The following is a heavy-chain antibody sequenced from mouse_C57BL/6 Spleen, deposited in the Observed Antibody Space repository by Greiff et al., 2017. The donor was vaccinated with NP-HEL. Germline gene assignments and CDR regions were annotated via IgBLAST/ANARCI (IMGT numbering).Heavy chain of an antibody. CDR1: GYTFTSYW. V-gene: IGHV1-64*01. CDR3: ARKGDWLAWFAY. Sequence: VQLQQPGAELVKPGASVKLSCKASGYTFTSYWMHWVKQRPGQGLEWIGMIHPNSGSTNYNEKFKSKATLTVDKSSSTAYMQLSSLTSEDSAVYYCARKGDWLAWFAYWGQGTLVTVSA. CDR2: IHPNSGST. J-gene: IGHJ3*01. D-gene: IGHD3-3*01.